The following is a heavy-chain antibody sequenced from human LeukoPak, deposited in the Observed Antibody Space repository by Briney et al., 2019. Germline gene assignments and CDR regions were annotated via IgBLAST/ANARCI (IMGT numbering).Heavy chain of an antibody. V-gene: IGHV4-4*07. CDR3: ARLTVTTRSGGA. Sequence: TSETLSLTCTVSGDSISSYYWSWIRQPAGKGLEWIGRIYTSGSTNYNPSLKSRVTISVDTSKNHFSLKLSAVTAADTAVYYCARLTVTTRSGGAWGQGTLVTVSS. CDR1: GDSISSYY. CDR2: IYTSGST. D-gene: IGHD4-17*01. J-gene: IGHJ5*02.